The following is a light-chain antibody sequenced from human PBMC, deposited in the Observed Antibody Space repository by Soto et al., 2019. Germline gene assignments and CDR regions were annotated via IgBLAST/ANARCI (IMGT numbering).Light chain of an antibody. CDR1: QSVSSY. J-gene: IGKJ4*01. Sequence: EIVLTQSPATLSLSPGERATLSYRASQSVSSYLAWYQQKPGQAPRLLIYDASSRATGIPARFSGSGSGTDFTLTISSLEPEEFAVYYCQQRSNWLTFGGGTKVEIK. V-gene: IGKV3-11*01. CDR2: DAS. CDR3: QQRSNWLT.